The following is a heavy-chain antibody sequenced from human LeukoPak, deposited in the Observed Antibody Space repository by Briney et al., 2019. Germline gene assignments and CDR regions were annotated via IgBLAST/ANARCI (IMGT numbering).Heavy chain of an antibody. V-gene: IGHV3-64*02. CDR2: LSVNGGSK. Sequence: GGSLTLACTASGFTFNSYPMHWVRQAPGRGLEYGSGLSVNGGSKYYADSVEGRFTVSRDNSKNTLFLQLGSLRPDDTAVYYCARPRDPYNNHHYNYYMDVWGKRTAVVVSS. CDR1: GFTFNSYP. CDR3: ARPRDPYNNHHYNYYMDV. J-gene: IGHJ6*03. D-gene: IGHD1-1*01.